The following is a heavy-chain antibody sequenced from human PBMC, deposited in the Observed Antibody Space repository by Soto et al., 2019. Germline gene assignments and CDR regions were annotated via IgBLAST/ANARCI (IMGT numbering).Heavy chain of an antibody. CDR2: INGGDANT. D-gene: IGHD3-10*01. V-gene: IGHV1-3*01. Sequence: ASVKVSCKASGYSFTSNAIHWMRQAPGQSLEWMGWINGGDANTQYSQNFQGRVTLSRDTSATTAYMELRSLRSEDTAVYYCARGLDGSADYWGQGTLVTVSS. CDR1: GYSFTSNA. J-gene: IGHJ4*02. CDR3: ARGLDGSADY.